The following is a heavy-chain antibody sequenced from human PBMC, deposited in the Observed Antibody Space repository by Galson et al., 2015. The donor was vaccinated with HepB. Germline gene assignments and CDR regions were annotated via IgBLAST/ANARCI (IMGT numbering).Heavy chain of an antibody. J-gene: IGHJ5*02. Sequence: SVKVSCKASGYTFTSYGISWVRQAPGQGLEWMGWISAYNGNTNYAQKLQGRVTMTADTSTSTAYMELRSLRSDDTAVYYCAGDKDYDFWSGYRDNWFDPWGQGTLVTVSS. CDR2: ISAYNGNT. V-gene: IGHV1-18*01. CDR3: AGDKDYDFWSGYRDNWFDP. CDR1: GYTFTSYG. D-gene: IGHD3-3*01.